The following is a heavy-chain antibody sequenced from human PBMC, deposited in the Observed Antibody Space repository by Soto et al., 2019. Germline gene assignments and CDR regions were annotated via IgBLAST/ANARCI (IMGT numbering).Heavy chain of an antibody. Sequence: SETLSLTCTVSGGSIRGGGYYWSWVRHNPRRGLEWIGNIYYSGNTYYNPSLKSRLTISVDTSKNQFSLNLSSVTAADTAVYYCARDRLMATAGTARHYFGLDVWGQGTTVTVSS. J-gene: IGHJ6*02. CDR1: GGSIRGGGYY. CDR2: IYYSGNT. CDR3: ARDRLMATAGTARHYFGLDV. D-gene: IGHD5-18*01. V-gene: IGHV4-31*03.